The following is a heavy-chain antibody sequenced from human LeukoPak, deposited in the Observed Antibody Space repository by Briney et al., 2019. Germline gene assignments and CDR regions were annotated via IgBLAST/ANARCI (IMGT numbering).Heavy chain of an antibody. D-gene: IGHD3-22*01. V-gene: IGHV4-39*07. J-gene: IGHJ4*02. CDR2: IYYSGST. CDR3: ARGRQRSGSFDY. CDR1: RGSITSSSYY. Sequence: PSETLSLTCTVSRGSITSSSYYWGWIRQPPGKGLEWIGSIYYSGSTYYNPSLKSRVTISVDTSKNQFSLKLTSVTAADTAVYYGARGRQRSGSFDYWGQGTLVTVSS.